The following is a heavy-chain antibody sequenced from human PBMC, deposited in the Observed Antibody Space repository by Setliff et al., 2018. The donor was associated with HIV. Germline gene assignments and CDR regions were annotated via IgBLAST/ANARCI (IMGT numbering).Heavy chain of an antibody. CDR2: ISWDGGST. Sequence: PGGSLRLSCAASGFTFDDYAMHWVRQAPGKGLEWVSLISWDGGSTYYADSVKGRFTISRDNSKNSLYLQMNSLRAEDTALHYCAKDVGVGYSYGYVFDYWGQGTLVTV. CDR3: AKDVGVGYSYGYVFDY. CDR1: GFTFDDYA. J-gene: IGHJ4*02. V-gene: IGHV3-43D*03. D-gene: IGHD5-18*01.